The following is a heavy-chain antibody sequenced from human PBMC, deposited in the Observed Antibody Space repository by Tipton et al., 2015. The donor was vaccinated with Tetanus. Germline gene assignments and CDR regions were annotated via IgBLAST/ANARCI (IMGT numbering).Heavy chain of an antibody. CDR1: GYSFSSYY. Sequence: EVQLVQSGAELKKPGESLKISCRGSGYSFSSYYIAWVRQMPGRGLESMGMIHPGNSDTTYSPSLQGRVTVSADTSLSSASLQWSSLTESDTAIYFCARRRSNTNLFFWFDLWGQGTPVTVSS. J-gene: IGHJ5*02. V-gene: IGHV5-51*01. CDR2: IHPGNSDT. CDR3: ARRRSNTNLFFWFDL. D-gene: IGHD3-3*01.